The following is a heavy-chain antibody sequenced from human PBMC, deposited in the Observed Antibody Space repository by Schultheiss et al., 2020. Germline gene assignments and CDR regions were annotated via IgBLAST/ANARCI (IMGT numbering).Heavy chain of an antibody. J-gene: IGHJ4*02. Sequence: GGSLRLSCAASGFTFDDYAMHWVRQAPGKGLEWVSGISWNSGSIGYADSVRGRFTVSRDNAKNTLYLQMNSLTTEDTAFYHCGKEGGVWGQGTLVTVSS. CDR2: ISWNSGSI. CDR1: GFTFDDYA. V-gene: IGHV3-9*01. CDR3: GKEGGV.